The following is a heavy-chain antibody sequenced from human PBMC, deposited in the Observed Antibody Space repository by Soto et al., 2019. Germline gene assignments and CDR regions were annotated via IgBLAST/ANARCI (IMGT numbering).Heavy chain of an antibody. CDR1: GFTFSGYW. V-gene: IGHV3-74*01. CDR3: ARGVDNRYGFGDP. J-gene: IGHJ5*02. D-gene: IGHD5-18*01. Sequence: EVQLVESGGGLVQPGGSLRLSCAASGFTFSGYWMHWVRQAPGKGLVWVSRISPDGSRTSYADSVKGRLTISRYNVKGTLYLQLNSLTAEGTAVYYCARGVDNRYGFGDPCGQGTMVTVSS. CDR2: ISPDGSRT.